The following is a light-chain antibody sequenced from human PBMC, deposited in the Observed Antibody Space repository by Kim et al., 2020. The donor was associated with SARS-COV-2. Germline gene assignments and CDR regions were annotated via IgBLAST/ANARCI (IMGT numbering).Light chain of an antibody. J-gene: IGKJ2*01. CDR1: QANSTY. Sequence: ASGVDRVTITCLESQANSTYLYWYQQKQGRAANLLYCDSSNLETGVPSRSSGSGSGTDFTFSISSLQPVDTATYYCQQYDNIRRAFGQGTKVDI. V-gene: IGKV1-33*01. CDR3: QQYDNIRRA. CDR2: DSS.